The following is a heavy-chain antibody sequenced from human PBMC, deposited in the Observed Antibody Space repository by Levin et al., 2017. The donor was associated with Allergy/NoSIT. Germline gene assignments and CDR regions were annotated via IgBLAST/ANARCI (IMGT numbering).Heavy chain of an antibody. CDR2: IFHTGTT. V-gene: IGHV4-39*01. CDR1: GGSISSSSYY. CDR3: ARHRYFYDSGGFSDAFDI. Sequence: PSETLSLTCTVSGGSISSSSYYWGWIRQPPGKGLQWIGTIFHTGTTYYNPSLKSRVTISVDTSKNQFSLRLSSVTAADTAVYYCARHRYFYDSGGFSDAFDIWGQGTMVTVSS. J-gene: IGHJ3*02. D-gene: IGHD3-22*01.